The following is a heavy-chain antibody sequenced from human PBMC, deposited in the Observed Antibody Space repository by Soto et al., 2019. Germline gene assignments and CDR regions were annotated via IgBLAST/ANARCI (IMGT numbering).Heavy chain of an antibody. J-gene: IGHJ4*02. D-gene: IGHD5-18*01. CDR2: ISGSGGST. V-gene: IGHV3-23*01. CDR1: GFTFSNYA. Sequence: VGSLRLSCAASGFTFSNYAMGWVRQAPGKGLEWVSAISGSGGSTYYADSVKGRFTISRDNSKNTLYLQMNSLRAEDTAVYYCAKDRVSGGYSYGSGVDYWGQGTLVTVSS. CDR3: AKDRVSGGYSYGSGVDY.